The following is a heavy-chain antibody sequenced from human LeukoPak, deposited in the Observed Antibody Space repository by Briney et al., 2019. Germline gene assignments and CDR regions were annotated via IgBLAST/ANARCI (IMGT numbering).Heavy chain of an antibody. D-gene: IGHD6-13*01. CDR2: ISWNSGNV. J-gene: IGHJ4*02. CDR1: GFTFSSYA. CDR3: AKAKFGSAAAERAFFDY. V-gene: IGHV3-9*01. Sequence: QPGGSLRLSCAASGFTFSSYAMHWVRQAPGKGLEWVSGISWNSGNVGYADSVKGRFTISRDNAKNSLYLQMNSLRAEDTALYYCAKAKFGSAAAERAFFDYWGQGTLVTVSS.